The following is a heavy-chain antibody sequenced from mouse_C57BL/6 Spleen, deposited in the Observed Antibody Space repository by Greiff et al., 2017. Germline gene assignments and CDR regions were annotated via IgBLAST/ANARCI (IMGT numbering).Heavy chain of an antibody. D-gene: IGHD2-1*01. CDR2: IDPETGGT. CDR1: GYTFTDYE. Sequence: QVQLKESGAELVRPGASVTLSCKASGYTFTDYEMHWVKQTPVHGLEWIGAIDPETGGTAYNQKFKGKAILTADKSSSTAYMELRSLTSEDSAVYYCTRIYYGNYEAMDYWGQGTSVTVSS. CDR3: TRIYYGNYEAMDY. V-gene: IGHV1-15*01. J-gene: IGHJ4*01.